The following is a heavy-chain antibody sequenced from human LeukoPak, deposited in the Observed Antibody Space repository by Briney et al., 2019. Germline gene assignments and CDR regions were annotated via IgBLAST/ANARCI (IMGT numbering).Heavy chain of an antibody. CDR3: ARDRTEDGDLPYFDY. CDR1: GFTFSSYA. D-gene: IGHD4-17*01. CDR2: ISYDGSNK. J-gene: IGHJ4*02. V-gene: IGHV3-30*04. Sequence: GRSLTLSCAASGFTFSSYAMHRVRQAPGKGLEWVAVISYDGSNKYYADSVKGRFTISRDNSKNTLYLQMNSLRAEDTAVYYCARDRTEDGDLPYFDYWGQGTLVTVS.